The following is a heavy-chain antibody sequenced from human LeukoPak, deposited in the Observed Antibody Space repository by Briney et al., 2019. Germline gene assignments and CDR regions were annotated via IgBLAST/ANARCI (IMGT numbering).Heavy chain of an antibody. CDR1: GFTFSSYG. D-gene: IGHD6-19*01. V-gene: IGHV3-30*03. Sequence: PGGSLRLSCAASGFTFSSYGMHWVRQAPGKGLEWVAVISYDGSNKYYADSVKGRFTISRDNSKNTLYLQMNSLRAEDTAVYYCVRGQWLVPFDYWGQGTLVTVSS. J-gene: IGHJ4*02. CDR3: VRGQWLVPFDY. CDR2: ISYDGSNK.